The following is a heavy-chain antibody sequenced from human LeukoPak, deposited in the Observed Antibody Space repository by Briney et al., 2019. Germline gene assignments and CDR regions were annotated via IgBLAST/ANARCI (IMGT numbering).Heavy chain of an antibody. D-gene: IGHD5-24*01. CDR1: GFTFSSYA. CDR3: ARDAYSTIHYFDY. J-gene: IGHJ4*02. CDR2: ISYDGSNK. Sequence: GGSLRLSCAASGFTFSSYAMSWVRQAPGKGLEWVAVISYDGSNKYYADSVKGRFTISRDNSKNTLYLQMNSLRAEDTAVYYCARDAYSTIHYFDYWGQGTLVTVSS. V-gene: IGHV3-30*04.